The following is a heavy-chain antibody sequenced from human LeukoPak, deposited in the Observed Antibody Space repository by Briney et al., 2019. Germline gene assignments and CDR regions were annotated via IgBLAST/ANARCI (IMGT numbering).Heavy chain of an antibody. J-gene: IGHJ4*02. CDR1: GFTFSSSW. Sequence: PGGSLRLSCAASGFTFSSSWMSWVRQAPGKGLEWVARIKSETDGGTTDYTAPVKGRFTISRDDSKNMLYLQMNSLETEDTAVYFCTTLRQIWGQGTLVTVSS. CDR3: TTLRQI. V-gene: IGHV3-15*01. CDR2: IKSETDGGTT.